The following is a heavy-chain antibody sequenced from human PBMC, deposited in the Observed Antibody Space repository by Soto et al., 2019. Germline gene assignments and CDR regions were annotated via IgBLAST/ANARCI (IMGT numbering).Heavy chain of an antibody. CDR3: ARDLGYYDSSGYFDY. CDR2: ISSSGSII. J-gene: IGHJ4*02. CDR1: GFTFSDYY. V-gene: IGHV3-11*01. Sequence: LRLSCAASGFTFSDYYMSWIRQAPGKGLEWVSYISSSGSIIYYADSVKGRFTISRDNAKNSLYLQMNSLRAEDAAVYYCARDLGYYDSSGYFDYWGQGTLVTVSS. D-gene: IGHD3-22*01.